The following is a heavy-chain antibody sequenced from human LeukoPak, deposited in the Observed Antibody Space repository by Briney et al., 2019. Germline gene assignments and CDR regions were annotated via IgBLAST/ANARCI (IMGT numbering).Heavy chain of an antibody. CDR2: MNPNSGNT. D-gene: IGHD3-22*01. Sequence: ASVKVSCKASGYTFTSYDINWVRQATGQGLEWMGWMNPNSGNTGYAQKFQGRVTMTRNTSISTAYMELSSLRSEDTAVYYCARGPLYDSSGYYYVSPFFFDYWGQGTLVTVSS. V-gene: IGHV1-8*01. CDR1: GYTFTSYD. J-gene: IGHJ4*02. CDR3: ARGPLYDSSGYYYVSPFFFDY.